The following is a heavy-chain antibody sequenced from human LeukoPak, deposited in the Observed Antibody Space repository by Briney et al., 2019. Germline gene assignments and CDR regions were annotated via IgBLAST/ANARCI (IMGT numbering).Heavy chain of an antibody. CDR2: INAGNGNT. J-gene: IGHJ4*02. Sequence: ASVKVSCKASGYTFTSYAKHWVRQAPGQRLEWMGWINAGNGNTKYSQKFQGRVTITRDTSASTAYMELSGLRSEDTAVFYCARGGGSSSSVFDYWGQGTLVTVSS. CDR3: ARGGGSSSSVFDY. V-gene: IGHV1-3*01. CDR1: GYTFTSYA. D-gene: IGHD6-6*01.